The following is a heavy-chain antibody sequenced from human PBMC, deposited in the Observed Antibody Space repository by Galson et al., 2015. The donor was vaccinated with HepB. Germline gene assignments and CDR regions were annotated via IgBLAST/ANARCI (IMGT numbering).Heavy chain of an antibody. CDR3: ARSPHTSSPGYYYYGMDV. Sequence: SLRLSCAASGFTVSSNFMSWVRQAPGKGLEWVSIIYIVGSTYYADSVKGRFTISRDDSKNTLYLQMNSLRADDTAVYYCARSPHTSSPGYYYYGMDVWGQGTLVTVSS. CDR1: GFTVSSNF. CDR2: IYIVGST. D-gene: IGHD6-6*01. V-gene: IGHV3-53*01. J-gene: IGHJ6*02.